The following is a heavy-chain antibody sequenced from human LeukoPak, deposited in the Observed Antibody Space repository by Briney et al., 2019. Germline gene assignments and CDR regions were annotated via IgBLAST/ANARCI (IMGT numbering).Heavy chain of an antibody. CDR3: ARVDSSLTHYYYFYMDV. CDR2: INADGKNT. CDR1: GFTFSSFW. V-gene: IGHV3-74*01. Sequence: GGSLRLSCAASGFTFSSFWMHWVRQVPGKGLVWVSLINADGKNTTYADSVKGRFTISRVNGKNSLYLQMNSLRAEDTAVYYCARVDSSLTHYYYFYMDVWGKGTTVTVSS. D-gene: IGHD4-11*01. J-gene: IGHJ6*03.